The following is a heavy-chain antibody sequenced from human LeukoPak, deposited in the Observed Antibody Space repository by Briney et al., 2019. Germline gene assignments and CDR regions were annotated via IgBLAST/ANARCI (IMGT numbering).Heavy chain of an antibody. CDR1: GFTFSSYG. V-gene: IGHV3-30*02. CDR2: IRYDGSNK. Sequence: GGSLRLSCAASGFTFSSYGMHWVRQAPGKGLEWVAFIRYDGSNKYYADSVKGRFTISRDNSKNTLYLQMNTLRAEDTAVYYCARAGTIHCSTTSCLDFWGQGTLVTVSS. J-gene: IGHJ4*02. CDR3: ARAGTIHCSTTSCLDF. D-gene: IGHD2-2*01.